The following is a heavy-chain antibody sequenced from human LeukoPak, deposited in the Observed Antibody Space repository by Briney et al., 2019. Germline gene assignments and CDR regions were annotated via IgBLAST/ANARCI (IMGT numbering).Heavy chain of an antibody. CDR2: ISAGGRTT. CDR1: GLTFSNLK. D-gene: IGHD6-19*01. J-gene: IGHJ4*02. V-gene: IGHV3-48*03. CDR3: ARPAVAGLRAGGYDY. Sequence: GGSLRLSCAVSGLTFSNLKMNWVRQAPGKGLEWVSYISAGGRTTFYADFVTGRFTISRDNAKNSLYLQMSSLRVEDTAVYYCARPAVAGLRAGGYDYWGQGTLVTVSS.